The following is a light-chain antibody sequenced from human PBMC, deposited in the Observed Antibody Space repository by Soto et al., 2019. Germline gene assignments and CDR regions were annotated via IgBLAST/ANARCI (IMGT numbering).Light chain of an antibody. Sequence: DIQMTQSPSTLSASVGDRVTITCRASQSISSWLAWYQQKPGKAPKLPIYDASNLETGVPSRFSGSGSGTDFTFTISSLQPEDIATYYCQQYDNLPLTFGGGTKVDI. CDR2: DAS. J-gene: IGKJ4*01. CDR3: QQYDNLPLT. CDR1: QSISSW. V-gene: IGKV1-33*01.